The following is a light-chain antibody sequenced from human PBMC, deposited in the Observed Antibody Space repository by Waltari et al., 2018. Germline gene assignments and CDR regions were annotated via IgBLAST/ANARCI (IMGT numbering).Light chain of an antibody. CDR3: QAWHSSDVV. V-gene: IGLV3-1*01. CDR1: NLGDKY. J-gene: IGLJ2*01. CDR2: QDT. Sequence: SFELTQPPSVSVSPGQTVRITCSGHNLGDKYVSWYQQKPGQSPVLVIYQDTKRPSGIPERFSGSNSGNTATLTISGTQAMDEADYYCQAWHSSDVVFGGGTALTVL.